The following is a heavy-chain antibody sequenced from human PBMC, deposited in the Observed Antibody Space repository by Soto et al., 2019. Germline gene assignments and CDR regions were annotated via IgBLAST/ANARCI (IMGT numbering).Heavy chain of an antibody. CDR1: GFTFSSYA. J-gene: IGHJ6*02. CDR3: AKATSSHYYYYYGMDV. CDR2: ISGSGGST. V-gene: IGHV3-23*01. Sequence: EVQLLESGGGLVQPGGSLRLSCAASGFTFSSYAMSWVRQAPGKGLEWVSAISGSGGSTYYADSVKGRFTISRDNSKNTLYLQMNSLRAEDTAVYYCAKATSSHYYYYYGMDVWGQGTTVTVSS.